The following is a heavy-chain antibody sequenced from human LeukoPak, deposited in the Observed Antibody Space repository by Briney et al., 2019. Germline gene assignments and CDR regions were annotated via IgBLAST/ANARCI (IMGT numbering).Heavy chain of an antibody. J-gene: IGHJ6*02. CDR2: ISSSGSTI. V-gene: IGHV3-11*01. D-gene: IGHD6-13*01. CDR3: ARAHSRSWHAAAINYGMDV. Sequence: GGSLRLSCAASGFTFSDYYMSWIRQAPGKGLEWVSYISSSGSTIYYADSVKGRFTISRDNAKNSLYLQMNSLRAEDTAVYYCARAHSRSWHAAAINYGMDVWGQGTTVTVSS. CDR1: GFTFSDYY.